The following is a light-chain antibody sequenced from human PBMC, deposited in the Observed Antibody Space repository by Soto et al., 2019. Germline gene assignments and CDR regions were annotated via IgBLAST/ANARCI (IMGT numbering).Light chain of an antibody. CDR1: QSVTNSY. Sequence: EIVLTQSPGTLSLSPRERATLSCRASQSVTNSYLAWYQQKPGQTPRLLIYGASSRATGIPDRFSGSGSGIDFTLTISRLEPEDFAVYYCQQYGSSPRTFGQGTKLEIK. J-gene: IGKJ2*01. CDR3: QQYGSSPRT. CDR2: GAS. V-gene: IGKV3-20*01.